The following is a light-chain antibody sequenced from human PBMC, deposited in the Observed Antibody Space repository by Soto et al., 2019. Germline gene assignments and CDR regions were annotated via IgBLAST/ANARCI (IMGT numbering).Light chain of an antibody. CDR2: AAF. CDR3: QQSYSTPLT. Sequence: DIQMTQSPSSLSASVGDRVTITCRASQSISSYLYWYQQKPGKAPKLLIYAAFSLQSGAPSRFSGSGSGTDFTLTISSLQPEDFATYYCQQSYSTPLTFGGGTKVEIK. CDR1: QSISSY. V-gene: IGKV1-39*01. J-gene: IGKJ4*01.